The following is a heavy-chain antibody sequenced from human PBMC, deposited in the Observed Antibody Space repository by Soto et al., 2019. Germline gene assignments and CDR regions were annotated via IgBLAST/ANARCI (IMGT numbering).Heavy chain of an antibody. J-gene: IGHJ5*02. CDR2: INHSGST. CDR1: GGSFSGYY. D-gene: IGHD7-27*01. Sequence: PSXTLSLTCAVYGGSFSGYYWSWIRQPPGKGLEWIGEINHSGSTNYNPSLKSRVTISVDTSKNQFSLKLSSVTAADTAVYYCARSWGYGPGNWFDPWGQGTLVTVSS. CDR3: ARSWGYGPGNWFDP. V-gene: IGHV4-34*01.